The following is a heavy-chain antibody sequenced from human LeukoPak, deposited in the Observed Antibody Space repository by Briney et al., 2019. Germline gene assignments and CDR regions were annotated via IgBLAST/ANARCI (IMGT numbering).Heavy chain of an antibody. J-gene: IGHJ4*02. D-gene: IGHD3-9*01. CDR2: NNLNSGGT. CDR3: ATRGNDILTGYPY. CDR1: GYTFTGSY. Sequence: ASVKVSCKASGYTFTGSYMHWVRQAPGQGLEWMGWNNLNSGGTNYAQKFQGRVTMTRDTSISTAYMELSRLTSDDTAVYYCATRGNDILTGYPYWGQGTLVTVSS. V-gene: IGHV1-2*02.